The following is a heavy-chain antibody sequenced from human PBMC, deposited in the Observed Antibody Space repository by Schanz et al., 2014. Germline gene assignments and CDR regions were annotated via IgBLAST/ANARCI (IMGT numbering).Heavy chain of an antibody. D-gene: IGHD2-21*01. J-gene: IGHJ4*02. CDR1: GFTVNTNY. V-gene: IGHV3-53*01. CDR2: MYINSGST. CDR3: AKGQLLSYYFDY. Sequence: EVRLVESGGGLAQPGGSLRLSCAVSGFTVNTNYMSWVRQAPGKGLEWISSMYINSGSTQYADSVKGRFIISRDNAKYTLYLQMNSLRAEDTAVYYCAKGQLLSYYFDYWGQGTLVTVSS.